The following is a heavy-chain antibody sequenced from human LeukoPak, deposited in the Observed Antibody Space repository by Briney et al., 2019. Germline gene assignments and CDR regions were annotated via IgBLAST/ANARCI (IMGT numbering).Heavy chain of an antibody. Sequence: GASVKVSCKASGYTFSSYYMHWVRQAPGRGLEGMGIINPSGSSTTYEQKFQGRVTMTRATSTSTVYMELRSLRSEDTTAYYCARTAIAAADIFDYCGQGTLVTASS. CDR1: GYTFSSYY. CDR2: INPSGSST. V-gene: IGHV1-46*01. J-gene: IGHJ4*02. D-gene: IGHD6-13*01. CDR3: ARTAIAAADIFDY.